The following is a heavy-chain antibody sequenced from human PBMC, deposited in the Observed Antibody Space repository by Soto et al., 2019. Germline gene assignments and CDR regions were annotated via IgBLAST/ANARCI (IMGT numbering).Heavy chain of an antibody. Sequence: QVQLEQSGAEVKKPGSSVKVSCKASGGTFRTAAISWVRQAPGQGLEWMGGIMPVFRTPDYAQKFQGRVTITADESTNTAYMALSGLRSDDTAVYYCARDNDRPQLGGNYYYILDVWGQGTTITVSS. CDR2: IMPVFRTP. CDR3: ARDNDRPQLGGNYYYILDV. D-gene: IGHD2-8*01. CDR1: GGTFRTAA. J-gene: IGHJ6*02. V-gene: IGHV1-69*12.